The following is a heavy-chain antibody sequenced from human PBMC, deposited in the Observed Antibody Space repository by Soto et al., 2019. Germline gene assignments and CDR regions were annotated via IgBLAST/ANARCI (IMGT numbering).Heavy chain of an antibody. CDR3: ARDTVTNSAFDV. CDR2: ISAYNGNT. Sequence: ASVKVSCKASGYTFTSYCIRWVRQAPGQGLEWMGWISAYNGNTNYAQKLQGRVTMTTDTSTSTAYMELRSLRSDDTAVYYCARDTVTNSAFDVWGQGTTVTVSS. CDR1: GYTFTSYC. J-gene: IGHJ3*01. V-gene: IGHV1-18*04. D-gene: IGHD4-17*01.